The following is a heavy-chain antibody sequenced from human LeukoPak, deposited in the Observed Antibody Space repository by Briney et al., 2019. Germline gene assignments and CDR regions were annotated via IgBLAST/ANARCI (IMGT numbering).Heavy chain of an antibody. Sequence: PGRSLRLSCAASGFTFRSYAMHWVRQAPGKGLEWVAVISYDGSNKYYADSVKGRFTISRDNSKNTLYLQMNSLRAEDTAVYYCARGSPAGLPKDPSFDYWGQGTLVTVSS. CDR2: ISYDGSNK. D-gene: IGHD2-21*02. J-gene: IGHJ4*02. CDR1: GFTFRSYA. V-gene: IGHV3-30-3*01. CDR3: ARGSPAGLPKDPSFDY.